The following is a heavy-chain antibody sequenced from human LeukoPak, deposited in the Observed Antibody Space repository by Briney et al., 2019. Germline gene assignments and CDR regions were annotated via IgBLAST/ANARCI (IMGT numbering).Heavy chain of an antibody. V-gene: IGHV3-30*02. CDR1: GFAFGTFG. Sequence: GGSLRLSCEASGFAFGTFGMHWVRQAPGKGLEWVTFIRYDGRNQNYADSVKGRFSISRDNSKKMLYLQMSGLRSDDTAMYYCVKDSSGAGHLDYWGQGTLVTVSS. CDR2: IRYDGRNQ. D-gene: IGHD3-10*01. CDR3: VKDSSGAGHLDY. J-gene: IGHJ4*02.